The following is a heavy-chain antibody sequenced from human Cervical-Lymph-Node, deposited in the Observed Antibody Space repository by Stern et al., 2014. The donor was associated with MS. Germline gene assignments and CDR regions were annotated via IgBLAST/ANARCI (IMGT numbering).Heavy chain of an antibody. Sequence: VQLVESGAEVKKPGSSVKVSCKASGGTFSDYGISWVRQAPRQGLEWMGGIIPCFGTANYAQKFQGRVTLIADESTSTAYMELSSLRSEDTAVYYCARDSDLGNGGYGMDVWGQGTTITVSS. CDR2: IIPCFGTA. V-gene: IGHV1-69*01. J-gene: IGHJ6*02. CDR3: ARDSDLGNGGYGMDV. D-gene: IGHD5-12*01. CDR1: GGTFSDYG.